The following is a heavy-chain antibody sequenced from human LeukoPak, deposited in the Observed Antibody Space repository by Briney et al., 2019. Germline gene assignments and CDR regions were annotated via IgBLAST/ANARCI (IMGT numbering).Heavy chain of an antibody. CDR3: ARLGDGRVVTAIYFDY. J-gene: IGHJ4*02. CDR1: GGSFSGNY. Sequence: SETLSLTCAVYGGSFSGNYWSWIRQPPGKGLEWIGEINHSGSTNYNPSLKSRVTISVDTSKNQFSLKLSSVTAADTAVYYCARLGDGRVVTAIYFDYWGQGTLVTVSS. CDR2: INHSGST. D-gene: IGHD2-21*02. V-gene: IGHV4-34*01.